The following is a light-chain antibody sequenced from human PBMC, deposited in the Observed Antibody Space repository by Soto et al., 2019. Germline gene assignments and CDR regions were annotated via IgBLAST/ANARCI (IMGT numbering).Light chain of an antibody. Sequence: EIVMTQSPATLSVSPGERATLSCRASQSVSNNLAWYQQKPGQAPSLLIYGASTSATGIPARFSGSGSGTEFTLTVSSLQSEDFAVYYCQQYNTWPRTFGQGTKVEIK. V-gene: IGKV3-15*01. CDR3: QQYNTWPRT. CDR1: QSVSNN. J-gene: IGKJ1*01. CDR2: GAS.